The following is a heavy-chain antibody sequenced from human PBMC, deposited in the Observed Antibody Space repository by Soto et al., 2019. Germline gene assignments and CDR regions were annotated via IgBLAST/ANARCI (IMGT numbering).Heavy chain of an antibody. D-gene: IGHD6-25*01. J-gene: IGHJ5*02. CDR1: GGSINSPSHY. CDR3: AGQTFTIAAASFGRCNWFDP. CDR2: VFYSGRS. V-gene: IGHV4-39*01. Sequence: SETLSLTCTVYGGSINSPSHYWGWVRQPPGKGLEWIGSVFYSGRSYSTPSLKSRVTISVDTSKNQFSLSLTSVTASDTAVYFCAGQTFTIAAASFGRCNWFDPWTPGTLVTVSS.